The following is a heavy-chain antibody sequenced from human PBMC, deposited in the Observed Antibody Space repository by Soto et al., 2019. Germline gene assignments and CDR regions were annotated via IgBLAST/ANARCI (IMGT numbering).Heavy chain of an antibody. Sequence: PSETVSLTCTFSGGSISSSTYYWDWIRQPPGKGLEWIGAMYYTGNKNYNPSLESRVTMSVDTSKNQFSLKLSSVTPTDTAVYYCARRSSSSLGSLFDPWGRGILVTVSS. CDR3: ARRSSSSLGSLFDP. CDR1: GGSISSSTYY. V-gene: IGHV4-39*01. D-gene: IGHD6-6*01. CDR2: MYYTGNK. J-gene: IGHJ5*02.